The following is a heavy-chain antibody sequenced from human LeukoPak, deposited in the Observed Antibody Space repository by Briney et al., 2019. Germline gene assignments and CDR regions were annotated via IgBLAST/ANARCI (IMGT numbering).Heavy chain of an antibody. Sequence: ASVKVSCKVSGYTLTELSMHWVRQAPGKGLEWMGGFDPEDGETTYAQKFQGRVTMTEDTSTDTAYMELSSLRSEDTAVYYCATDNGNYYDSSGYPFDPWGQGTLVTVSS. D-gene: IGHD3-22*01. CDR1: GYTLTELS. CDR2: FDPEDGET. CDR3: ATDNGNYYDSSGYPFDP. V-gene: IGHV1-24*01. J-gene: IGHJ5*02.